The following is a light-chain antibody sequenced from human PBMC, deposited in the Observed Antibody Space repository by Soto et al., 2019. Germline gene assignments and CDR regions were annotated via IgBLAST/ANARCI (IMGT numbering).Light chain of an antibody. V-gene: IGKV3-20*01. J-gene: IGKJ4*01. Sequence: EIVLTQSPGTLSLSPGERATLSCRASQSVSSSDLAWYQQKPGQAPRLLIYCASSRATGIPDRFSGSGSGTDFTLTISRLEPEDFAVYYCQQSGTSPLTFGGGTKVEI. CDR2: CAS. CDR3: QQSGTSPLT. CDR1: QSVSSSD.